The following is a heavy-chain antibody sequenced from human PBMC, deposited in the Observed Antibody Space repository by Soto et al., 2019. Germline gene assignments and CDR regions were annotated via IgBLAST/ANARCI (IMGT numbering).Heavy chain of an antibody. J-gene: IGHJ6*02. CDR1: GFTVSSNY. Sequence: GGSLRLSCAASGFTVSSNYMSWVRQAPGKGLEWVSVIYSGGSTYYADSVKGRFTISRDNSKNTLYLQMNSLRAEDTAVYYCARADDYGSGSLGMDVWGQGTTVTVSS. V-gene: IGHV3-53*01. CDR3: ARADDYGSGSLGMDV. CDR2: IYSGGST. D-gene: IGHD3-10*01.